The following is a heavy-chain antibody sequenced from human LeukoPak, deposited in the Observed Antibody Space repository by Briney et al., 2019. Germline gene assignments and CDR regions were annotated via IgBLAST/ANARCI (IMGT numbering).Heavy chain of an antibody. D-gene: IGHD2-15*01. CDR3: ARHVRETINQPLLRFDY. J-gene: IGHJ4*02. CDR1: GGSISSGGYY. CDR2: ISYSGST. Sequence: SETLSLTCTVSGGSISSGGYYWGWIRQPPGKGLEWIGTISYSGSTYYNPSLKSRVTISVDTSKNQFSLKLSSVTAADTAVYYCARHVRETINQPLLRFDYWGQGTLVTVSS. V-gene: IGHV4-39*01.